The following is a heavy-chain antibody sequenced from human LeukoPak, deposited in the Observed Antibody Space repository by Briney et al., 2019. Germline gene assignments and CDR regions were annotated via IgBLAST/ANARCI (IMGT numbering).Heavy chain of an antibody. Sequence: GGSLRLSCVVSGFTFRNFYMHWVRQAPGKGLVWVSHLNGDGTTTGYADSVKGRFTISRDNAKNTVFLQMSSLRAEDTAVYYCARVGGSYSIDYWGQGTLVTVSS. CDR2: LNGDGTTT. CDR1: GFTFRNFY. J-gene: IGHJ4*02. V-gene: IGHV3-74*01. D-gene: IGHD1-26*01. CDR3: ARVGGSYSIDY.